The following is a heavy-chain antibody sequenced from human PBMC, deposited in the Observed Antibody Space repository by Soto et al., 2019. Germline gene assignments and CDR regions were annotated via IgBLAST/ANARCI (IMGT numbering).Heavy chain of an antibody. Sequence: GGSLRLSCAASGFTFSSYGMHWVRQAPGKGLEWVAVIWYDGSNKYYADSLKGRFTISRDNSKNTLYLQMNSLRAEDTAVYYCARDLIVVVPAARSYYYYYYGMDVWGQGTTVTVSS. CDR3: ARDLIVVVPAARSYYYYYYGMDV. D-gene: IGHD2-2*01. CDR2: IWYDGSNK. J-gene: IGHJ6*02. V-gene: IGHV3-33*01. CDR1: GFTFSSYG.